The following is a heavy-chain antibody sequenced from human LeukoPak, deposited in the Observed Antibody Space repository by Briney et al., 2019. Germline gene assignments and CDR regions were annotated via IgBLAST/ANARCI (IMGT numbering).Heavy chain of an antibody. J-gene: IGHJ4*02. CDR1: GGSISGYY. Sequence: PSETLSLTCTVSGGSISGYYWSWIRQPPGKGLEWIGYIFSSGSTNYNPSLKSRVTISGDTSVNQFSLKLSSVTAADTAVYYCARHSYDRSDSCSFAYWGQGTLVTVSS. CDR3: ARHSYDRSDSCSFAY. V-gene: IGHV4-59*08. D-gene: IGHD3-22*01. CDR2: IFSSGST.